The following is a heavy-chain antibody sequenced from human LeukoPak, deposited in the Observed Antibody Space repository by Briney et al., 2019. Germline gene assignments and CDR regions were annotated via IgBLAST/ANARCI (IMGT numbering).Heavy chain of an antibody. Sequence: PGGSLRLSCAASGFTVSSNYMSWVRQAPGKGLEWVSVIYSGGSTYYADSVKGRFTISRDNFKNTLYLQMNSLRAEDTAVYYCARAGGLVRGVHYYYYMDVWGKGTTVTISS. D-gene: IGHD3-10*01. CDR3: ARAGGLVRGVHYYYYMDV. V-gene: IGHV3-66*01. CDR1: GFTVSSNY. CDR2: IYSGGST. J-gene: IGHJ6*03.